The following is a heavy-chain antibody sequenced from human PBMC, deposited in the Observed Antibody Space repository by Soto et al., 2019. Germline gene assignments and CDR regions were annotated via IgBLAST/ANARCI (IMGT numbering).Heavy chain of an antibody. CDR2: ISAYNGNT. CDR1: GYTFTSYG. J-gene: IGHJ6*02. D-gene: IGHD3-22*01. Sequence: QVQLVQSGAEVKKPGASVKVSCKASGYTFTSYGISWVRQAPGQGLEWMGWISAYNGNTNYAQKLQGRVTMTTGTATSRAYMELRSLRSDDTAVYYCARERKIADRGYYYCGMDVWGQGTTVTVSS. CDR3: ARERKIADRGYYYCGMDV. V-gene: IGHV1-18*04.